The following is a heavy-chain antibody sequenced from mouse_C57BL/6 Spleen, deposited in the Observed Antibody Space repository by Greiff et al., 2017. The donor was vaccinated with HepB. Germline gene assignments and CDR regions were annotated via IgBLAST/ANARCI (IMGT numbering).Heavy chain of an antibody. CDR2: IYPGSGST. CDR1: GYTFTSYW. CDR3: ARTEITTVVAPFAY. V-gene: IGHV1-55*01. J-gene: IGHJ3*01. Sequence: VQLQQPGAELVKPGASVKMSCKASGYTFTSYWITWVKQRPGQGLEWIGDIYPGSGSTNYNEKFKSKATLTVDTSSSTAYMQLSNLTSEDSAVYYCARTEITTVVAPFAYWGQGTLVTVSA. D-gene: IGHD1-1*01.